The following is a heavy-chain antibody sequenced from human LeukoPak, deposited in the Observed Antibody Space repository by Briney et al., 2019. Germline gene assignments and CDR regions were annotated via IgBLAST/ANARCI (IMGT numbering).Heavy chain of an antibody. Sequence: SETLSLTCTVSGGSISSSYYYWGWIRQPPGKGLEWIGSIYSSGSTYYNPSLKSRVTISVDTSKNQFSLKLTSVTAADTAVYYCARAYGNYDYWGQGTLVTVSS. D-gene: IGHD4-17*01. V-gene: IGHV4-39*01. J-gene: IGHJ4*02. CDR1: GGSISSSYYY. CDR3: ARAYGNYDY. CDR2: IYSSGST.